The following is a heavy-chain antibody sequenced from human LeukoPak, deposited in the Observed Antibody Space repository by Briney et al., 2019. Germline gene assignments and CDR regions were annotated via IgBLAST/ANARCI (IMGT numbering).Heavy chain of an antibody. D-gene: IGHD3-10*01. Sequence: SVKVSCKACGGTHSRYAISGVRQAPGQGPEWMGGIIPIFGTTNYAQKYQGRVTITADESTSTAYMELSSLRSEDTAVYYCARIVGIASRGYFDYWGQGTLVTVSS. CDR2: IIPIFGTT. CDR1: GGTHSRYA. V-gene: IGHV1-69*13. J-gene: IGHJ4*02. CDR3: ARIVGIASRGYFDY.